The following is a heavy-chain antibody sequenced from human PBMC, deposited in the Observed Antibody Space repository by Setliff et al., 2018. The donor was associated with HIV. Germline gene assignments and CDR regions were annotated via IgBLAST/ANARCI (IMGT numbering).Heavy chain of an antibody. V-gene: IGHV3-49*04. D-gene: IGHD4-4*01. Sequence: GGSLRLSCAASGFTFDDYGMSWVRQAPGKGLEWVAFIRTKAYSGTTEYAASVKDRFTISRDDSKSIAYLQMNSLKTEDSAVYYCSRDVLTNNYYYYGMDVWGQGTTVTVSS. CDR1: GFTFDDYG. CDR2: IRTKAYSGTT. CDR3: SRDVLTNNYYYYGMDV. J-gene: IGHJ6*02.